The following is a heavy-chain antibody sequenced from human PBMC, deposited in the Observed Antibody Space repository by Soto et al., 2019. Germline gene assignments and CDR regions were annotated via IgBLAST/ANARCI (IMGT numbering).Heavy chain of an antibody. CDR1: GFSLNTNTVS. CDR2: LYRDDDK. J-gene: IGHJ4*02. CDR3: VYRRQLEVGGFDQ. V-gene: IGHV2-5*02. D-gene: IGHD3-10*01. Sequence: QITLKESSPTLVKPTQTLTLTCTFSGFSLNTNTVSVGWVRQPPGKALEWLALLYRDDDKRYSPSLRNRLALTLDTSKNQVVLTMTDMDPVDTATYFCVYRRQLEVGGFDQWGQGTLVTVSS.